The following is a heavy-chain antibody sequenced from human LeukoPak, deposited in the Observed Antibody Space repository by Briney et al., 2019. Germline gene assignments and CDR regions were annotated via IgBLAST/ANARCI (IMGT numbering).Heavy chain of an antibody. J-gene: IGHJ4*02. D-gene: IGHD4-17*01. CDR3: VRSMTTVTTGPGSY. Sequence: ASVTVSCTASNYTFNNYGINWVRQAPGQGLEWMGWISAYNGNTNYARKLQGRVTMTTDTSTSTAYMELRSLRSDDTAVYYCVRSMTTVTTGPGSYWGQGTLVTVSS. CDR2: ISAYNGNT. V-gene: IGHV1-18*01. CDR1: NYTFNNYG.